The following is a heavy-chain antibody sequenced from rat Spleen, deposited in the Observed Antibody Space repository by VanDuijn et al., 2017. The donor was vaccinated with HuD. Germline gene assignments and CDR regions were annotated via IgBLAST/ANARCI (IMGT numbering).Heavy chain of an antibody. J-gene: IGHJ3*01. CDR1: GFSLTSHS. CDR2: MWYDGDT. CDR3: TREGHTMDRATYWFAY. Sequence: QVQLKESGPGLVQPSETLSLTCTVSGFSLTSHSVTLIRQPPGKGPEWMGKMWYDGDTVYNSTLKSRLSISRDTSKSQVFLKIYSLQTEDTAIYFCTREGHTMDRATYWFAYWAQGTLVTVSS. D-gene: IGHD1-9*01. V-gene: IGHV2-15*01.